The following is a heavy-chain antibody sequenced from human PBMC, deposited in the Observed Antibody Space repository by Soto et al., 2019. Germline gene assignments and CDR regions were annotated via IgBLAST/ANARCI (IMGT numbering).Heavy chain of an antibody. CDR3: ARKSNSDIRGYDYFDY. CDR2: INYNGIYT. V-gene: IGHV3-21*06. J-gene: IGHJ4*02. CDR1: GFIFSSSD. D-gene: IGHD3-22*01. Sequence: EGQLVESGGGLVEPGGSLRLSCAASGFIFSSSDMTWVRQAPGKGLEYVSSINYNGIYTFYAEPAKGRFTISRDNAKNSLSLQMYSLTAEDTAVYFCARKSNSDIRGYDYFDYWGQGTLVIVSS.